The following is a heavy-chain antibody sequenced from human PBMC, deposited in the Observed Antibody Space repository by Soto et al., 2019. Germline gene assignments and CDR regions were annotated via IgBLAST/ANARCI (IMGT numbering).Heavy chain of an antibody. CDR1: GGTFSSYA. CDR2: IIPIFGTA. J-gene: IGHJ6*02. CDR3: ARATYSNYYYYYGMDV. V-gene: IGHV1-69*13. D-gene: IGHD4-4*01. Sequence: VAAVKVSCKASGGTFSSYAISWVRQAPGQGLEWMGGIIPIFGTANYAQKFQGRVTITADESTSTAYMELSSLRSEDTAVYYCARATYSNYYYYYGMDVWGQGTTVTVSS.